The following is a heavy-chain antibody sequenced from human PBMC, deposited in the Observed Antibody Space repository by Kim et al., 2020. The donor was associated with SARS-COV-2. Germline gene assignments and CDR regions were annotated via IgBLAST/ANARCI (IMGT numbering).Heavy chain of an antibody. Sequence: SVKGRFTISRDNAKNSLYLQMNSLRAEDTALYYCAKGMYYYGSGSYWFDYWGQGTLVTVSS. CDR3: AKGMYYYGSGSYWFDY. V-gene: IGHV3-9*01. D-gene: IGHD3-10*01. J-gene: IGHJ4*02.